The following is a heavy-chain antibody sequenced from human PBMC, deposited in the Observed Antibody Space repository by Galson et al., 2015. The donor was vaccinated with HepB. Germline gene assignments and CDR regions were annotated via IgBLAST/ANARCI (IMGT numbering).Heavy chain of an antibody. CDR2: INPSGGST. V-gene: IGHV1-46*01. J-gene: IGHJ4*02. D-gene: IGHD6-13*01. CDR1: GYTFTIYY. CDR3: AREYSSSWYFDY. Sequence: SVKVSCKASGYTFTIYYMHWVRQAPGQGLEWMGIINPSGGSTTYAQKFQGRVTMTRDTSTSTVYMELSSLRSEDTAVYYCAREYSSSWYFDYWGQGTLVTVSS.